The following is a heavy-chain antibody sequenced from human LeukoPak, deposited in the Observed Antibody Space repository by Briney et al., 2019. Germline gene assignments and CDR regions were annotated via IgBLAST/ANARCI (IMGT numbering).Heavy chain of an antibody. CDR3: ARAPLSSAYLHYYSMDV. D-gene: IGHD3-3*01. Sequence: SETLSLTCTVSGGSISSYWGWIRQPPGKGLEWIGTIHYSGSTYYNPSLKSRVTISLDRSKNQFSLKQSSVTAADTAIYYCARAPLSSAYLHYYSMDVWGKGTTVTVSS. V-gene: IGHV4-39*07. CDR2: IHYSGST. J-gene: IGHJ6*03. CDR1: GGSISSY.